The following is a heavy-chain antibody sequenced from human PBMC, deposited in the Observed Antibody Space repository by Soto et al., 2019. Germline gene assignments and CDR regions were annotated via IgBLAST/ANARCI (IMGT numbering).Heavy chain of an antibody. D-gene: IGHD3-10*01. CDR3: ARDRYFRSGSYWGVDY. CDR1: GGSISSADYY. V-gene: IGHV4-30-4*01. Sequence: QVQLQESGPGLVKASQTLSLTCTVSGGSISSADYYWTWVRQPPGKGLEWIGYIYFRGTTHYNPSLKSRVNISLDTSKNQFSLRLSSVTAADTAVYYCARDRYFRSGSYWGVDYWGQGTLLIVSS. CDR2: IYFRGTT. J-gene: IGHJ4*02.